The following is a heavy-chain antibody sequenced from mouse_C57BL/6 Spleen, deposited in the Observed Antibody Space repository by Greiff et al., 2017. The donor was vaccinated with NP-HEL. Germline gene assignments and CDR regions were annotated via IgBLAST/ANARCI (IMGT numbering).Heavy chain of an antibody. CDR3: ARRGQNWDWFAY. Sequence: QVQLQQSGAELARPGASVKLSCKASGYTFTSYGISWVKQRTGQGLEWIGEIYPRSGNTYYNEKFKGKATLTADKSSSTEYMELRSLTSEDSAVYVCARRGQNWDWFAYWGQGTLVTVSA. D-gene: IGHD4-1*01. J-gene: IGHJ3*01. V-gene: IGHV1-81*01. CDR1: GYTFTSYG. CDR2: IYPRSGNT.